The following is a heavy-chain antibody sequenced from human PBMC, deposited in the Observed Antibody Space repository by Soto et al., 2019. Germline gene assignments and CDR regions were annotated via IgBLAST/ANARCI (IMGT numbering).Heavy chain of an antibody. J-gene: IGHJ4*02. CDR2: ISGSGGST. D-gene: IGHD3-9*01. Sequence: PGGSLILSCAASGFTFISYAMSWVRQAPGKGLEWVSAISGSGGSTYYADSVKGRFTISRDNSKNMLYLQMNSLRAEDTAVYYCAKERSYDDILTGPWDYWGQGTLVTVSS. V-gene: IGHV3-23*01. CDR3: AKERSYDDILTGPWDY. CDR1: GFTFISYA.